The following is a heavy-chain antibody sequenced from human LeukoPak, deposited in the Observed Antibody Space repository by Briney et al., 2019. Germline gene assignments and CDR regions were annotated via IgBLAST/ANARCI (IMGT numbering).Heavy chain of an antibody. J-gene: IGHJ4*02. Sequence: SETLSLTCTVSGGSISTYYWNWIRQPPGKGLEWIGHIYHGGSTNYNPSLKSRVTISVDTSKNEFSLKLSSVTAADTAVYFCARGSYCSGGTCMFDYWGQGTLVTVSS. CDR2: IYHGGST. D-gene: IGHD2-15*01. CDR1: GGSISTYY. V-gene: IGHV4-59*01. CDR3: ARGSYCSGGTCMFDY.